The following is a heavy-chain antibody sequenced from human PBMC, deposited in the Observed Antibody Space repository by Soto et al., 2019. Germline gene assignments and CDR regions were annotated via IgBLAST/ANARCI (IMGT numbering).Heavy chain of an antibody. V-gene: IGHV3-33*01. D-gene: IGHD2-15*01. CDR2: SWFDGSIA. Sequence: QVQLVESGGGVVQPGRSLRLSCVASGFKFTDYGLNWVRQTPGKGLEWVAISWFDGSIAYYAESVKGRFTISRDDSRNREYVHMNSLRGEDTAMYYCALDGARIDVSGEFAYWGQGTQVTVSS. J-gene: IGHJ4*02. CDR1: GFKFTDYG. CDR3: ALDGARIDVSGEFAY.